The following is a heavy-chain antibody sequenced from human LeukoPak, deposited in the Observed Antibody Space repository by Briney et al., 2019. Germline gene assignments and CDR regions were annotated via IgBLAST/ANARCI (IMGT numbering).Heavy chain of an antibody. D-gene: IGHD3-22*01. Sequence: GGSLRLSCAASGFTFSSYSMNWVRHAPGKRLEWVSSISSSSGDIYYADTVKGRFTISRDNAKNSVYLQMNSLRAEDTAVYYCARELEDSSGYFRDYWGQGTLVTVSS. CDR1: GFTFSSYS. J-gene: IGHJ4*02. CDR2: ISSSSGDI. V-gene: IGHV3-21*01. CDR3: ARELEDSSGYFRDY.